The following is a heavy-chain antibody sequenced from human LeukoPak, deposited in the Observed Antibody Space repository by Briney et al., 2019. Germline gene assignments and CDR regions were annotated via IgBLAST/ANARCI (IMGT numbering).Heavy chain of an antibody. CDR3: ATLKVGATSGDY. CDR2: ISGSSSYI. D-gene: IGHD1-26*01. V-gene: IGHV3-21*01. CDR1: GFTFSSYS. J-gene: IGHJ4*02. Sequence: GGSLRLSCAASGFTFSSYSMNWVRQAPGKGLEWVSSISGSSSYIYYADSVKGRFTVSRDNAKNSLYLQMNSLRAEDTAVYYCATLKVGATSGDYWGQGTLVTVSS.